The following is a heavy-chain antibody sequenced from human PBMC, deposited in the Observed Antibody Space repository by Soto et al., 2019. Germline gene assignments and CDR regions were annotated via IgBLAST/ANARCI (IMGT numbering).Heavy chain of an antibody. Sequence: QVQLVESGGGVVQPGRSLRLSCAASGSSFSDYGMHWVRQAPGKGLEWVALLSFDGSNRHYVDSVKGRFTISRDNSKNTLYLQMNSLRPEDTAVYYCVGGAYAGDAFDIWGRGTMVTVSS. D-gene: IGHD3-10*01. CDR3: VGGAYAGDAFDI. CDR2: LSFDGSNR. J-gene: IGHJ3*02. V-gene: IGHV3-30*03. CDR1: GSSFSDYG.